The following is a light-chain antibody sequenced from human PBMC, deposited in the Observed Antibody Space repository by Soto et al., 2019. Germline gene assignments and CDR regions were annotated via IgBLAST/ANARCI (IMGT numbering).Light chain of an antibody. J-gene: IGKJ2*01. CDR1: QSVLYSSNNKNY. Sequence: DIVMTQSPDSLAVSLGERATINCKSSQSVLYSSNNKNYLAWYQQKPGHPPKLPIYWASTRESGVPDRFSGSGSGTDFTLAISRLQAEDVAVYYCQQYYSTPPYTFGQGTKLEIK. CDR2: WAS. CDR3: QQYYSTPPYT. V-gene: IGKV4-1*01.